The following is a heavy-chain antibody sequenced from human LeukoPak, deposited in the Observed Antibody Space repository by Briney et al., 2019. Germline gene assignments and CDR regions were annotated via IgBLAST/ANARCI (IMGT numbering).Heavy chain of an antibody. CDR1: GYTFTSYG. Sequence: GASVKVSCKASGYTFTSYGISWVRQAPGQGLEWMGWISAYNGNTNYAQKLQGRVTMTTDTSTSTAYMELRSLRSDDTAVYYCARDRGKLQWQVPGPFDYWGQGTLVTVSS. CDR2: ISAYNGNT. D-gene: IGHD6-19*01. CDR3: ARDRGKLQWQVPGPFDY. V-gene: IGHV1-18*01. J-gene: IGHJ4*02.